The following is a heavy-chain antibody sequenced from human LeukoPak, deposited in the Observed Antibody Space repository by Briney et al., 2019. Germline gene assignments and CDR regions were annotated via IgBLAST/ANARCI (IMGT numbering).Heavy chain of an antibody. D-gene: IGHD3-10*01. CDR2: INPSGSST. J-gene: IGHJ6*02. CDR3: AAPSITMVRGPANYGMDV. CDR1: GYTFTSYY. V-gene: IGHV1-46*01. Sequence: GASVKVSYKASGYTFTSYYLHWVRQAPGQGLEWMGLINPSGSSTSNTQKFQGRVTMTRDTSTSTVYMELSSLRSEDTAVYYCAAPSITMVRGPANYGMDVWGQGTTVTVSS.